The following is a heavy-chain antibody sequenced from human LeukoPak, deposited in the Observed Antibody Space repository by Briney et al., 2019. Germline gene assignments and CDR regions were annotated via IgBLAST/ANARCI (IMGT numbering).Heavy chain of an antibody. CDR2: IYSGGST. CDR1: GFTVSSNY. J-gene: IGHJ3*02. CDR3: ARDRTDLGDYEAFDI. Sequence: PGGSLRLSCAASGFTVSSNYMSWVRQAPGKGLEWVSVIYSGGSTYYADSVKGRFTISRDNSKNTLYLQMNSLRAEDTAVYYCARDRTDLGDYEAFDIWGQGTMVTVSS. V-gene: IGHV3-53*01. D-gene: IGHD4-17*01.